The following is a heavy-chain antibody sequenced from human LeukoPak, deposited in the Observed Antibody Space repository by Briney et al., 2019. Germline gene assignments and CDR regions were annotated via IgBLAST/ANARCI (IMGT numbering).Heavy chain of an antibody. Sequence: PSETLSLTCTVSGGSISSSSYYWGWIRQPPGKGLEWIGSIYYSGSTYYNPSLKSRVTISVDTSKNQFSLKLSSVTAADTAVYFCARGLDTAKVGYWGQGTLVTVSS. CDR2: IYYSGST. V-gene: IGHV4-39*01. D-gene: IGHD5-18*01. CDR3: ARGLDTAKVGY. J-gene: IGHJ4*02. CDR1: GGSISSSSYY.